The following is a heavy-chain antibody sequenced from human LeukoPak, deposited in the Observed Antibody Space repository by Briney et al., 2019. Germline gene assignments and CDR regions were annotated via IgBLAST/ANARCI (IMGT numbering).Heavy chain of an antibody. D-gene: IGHD1-26*01. J-gene: IGHJ5*02. V-gene: IGHV4-39*01. CDR2: SYYSGST. CDR3: ARHEYSGSYYGLSWFDP. CDR1: GGPLSSSGYY. Sequence: PSETLSLTCTVSGGPLSSSGYYWGWIRQPPGKGLEWIASSYYSGSTYYNPSLKSRVTISVDTSKNQLSLKLSSLTAADTAVYYCARHEYSGSYYGLSWFDPWGQGTLVTVSS.